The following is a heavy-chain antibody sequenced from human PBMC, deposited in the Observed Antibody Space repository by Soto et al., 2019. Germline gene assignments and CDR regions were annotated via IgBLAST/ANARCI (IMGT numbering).Heavy chain of an antibody. Sequence: QVQLVQSGAEVKKPGASVKVSCKASGYTFTSYGICWVRQAPGQGLEWMGWISAYNGNTNYAQKLQGRVTMTTDTSTSTAYMELRSLRSDDTAVYYCARDGYYDSSGYRSDFDYWGQGTLVTVSS. D-gene: IGHD3-22*01. CDR2: ISAYNGNT. V-gene: IGHV1-18*01. CDR1: GYTFTSYG. CDR3: ARDGYYDSSGYRSDFDY. J-gene: IGHJ4*02.